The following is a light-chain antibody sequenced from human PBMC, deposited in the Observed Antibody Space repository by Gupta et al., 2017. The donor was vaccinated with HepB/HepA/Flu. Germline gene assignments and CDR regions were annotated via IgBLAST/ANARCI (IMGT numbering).Light chain of an antibody. J-gene: IGKJ3*01. CDR3: QQYDSTPPN. CDR2: WAS. CDR1: QSVLFTSDNKNY. Sequence: DIVMTQSPDSVAVSLGERATINCKSSQSVLFTSDNKNYLAWYQQKPGQPPKLLIYWASTRESGVPDRFSGSGSGTDFTLSISNLQAEDVAVYYCQQYDSTPPNFGPGTKVDIK. V-gene: IGKV4-1*01.